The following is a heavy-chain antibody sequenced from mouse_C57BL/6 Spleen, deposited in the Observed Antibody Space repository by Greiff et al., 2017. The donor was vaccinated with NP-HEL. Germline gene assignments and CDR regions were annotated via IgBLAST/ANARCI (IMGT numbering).Heavy chain of an antibody. Sequence: EVQLRQSGPELVKPGASVKMSCKASGYTFTDYNMHWVKQSHGKSLEWIGYINPNNGGTSYNQKFKGKATLTVNKSSSTAYMELRSLTSEDSAVYYCASPNWDGDYFDYWGQGTTLTVSS. CDR2: INPNNGGT. CDR3: ASPNWDGDYFDY. CDR1: GYTFTDYN. V-gene: IGHV1-22*01. J-gene: IGHJ2*01. D-gene: IGHD4-1*01.